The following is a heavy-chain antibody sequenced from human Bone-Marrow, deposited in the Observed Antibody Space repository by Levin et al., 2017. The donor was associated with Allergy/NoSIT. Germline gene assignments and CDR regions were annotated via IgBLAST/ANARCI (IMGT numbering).Heavy chain of an antibody. Sequence: SVKVSCKVSGGTFSSNFISWVRQAPGQGLEWMGGINPIFNTPKYSEKFQGRVTITADESATTSYLEVNSLTSEDTAVYFCARRVMATVESYFDMWGQGTLVTVSS. J-gene: IGHJ4*02. D-gene: IGHD5-24*01. CDR3: ARRVMATVESYFDM. CDR1: GGTFSSNF. V-gene: IGHV1-69*13. CDR2: INPIFNTP.